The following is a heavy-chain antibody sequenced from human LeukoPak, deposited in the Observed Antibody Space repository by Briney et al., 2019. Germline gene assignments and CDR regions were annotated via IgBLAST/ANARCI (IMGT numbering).Heavy chain of an antibody. CDR2: INSDGSSI. J-gene: IGHJ4*02. D-gene: IGHD3-16*02. V-gene: IGHV3-74*01. Sequence: GGSLRLSCAASGFNFSTYWMHWVRQAPGKGLVWVSRINSDGSSIIYADSVKGRFTISRDNAKNTLYLQMNSLRVEDTAVYYCASPRDDYVWGSYRPLDYWGQGTLVTVSS. CDR1: GFNFSTYW. CDR3: ASPRDDYVWGSYRPLDY.